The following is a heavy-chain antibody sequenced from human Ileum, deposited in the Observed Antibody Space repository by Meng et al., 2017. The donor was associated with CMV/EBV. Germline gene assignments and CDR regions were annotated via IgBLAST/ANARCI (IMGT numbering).Heavy chain of an antibody. Sequence: SETLSLTCTVSGGPISSNDYYWSWIRQPPGKGLAWIGYIYYSGNTYFNPSLNSRVTISIDTSKNQFSLKLKSMTAADTAVYYCARSPVQYDVLTRYSTAHDAFDVWGQGTLVTVSS. CDR2: IYYSGNT. CDR1: GGPISSNDYY. J-gene: IGHJ3*01. V-gene: IGHV4-30-4*01. D-gene: IGHD3-9*01. CDR3: ARSPVQYDVLTRYSTAHDAFDV.